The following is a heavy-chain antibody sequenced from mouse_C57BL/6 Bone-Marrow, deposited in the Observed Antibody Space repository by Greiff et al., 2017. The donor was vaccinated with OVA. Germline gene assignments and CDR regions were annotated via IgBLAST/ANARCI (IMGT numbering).Heavy chain of an antibody. CDR2: ISGGGGNT. D-gene: IGHD4-1*01. V-gene: IGHV5-9*01. CDR3: ARHTGPRVDD. Sequence: EVQGVESGGGLVKPGGSLKLSCAASGFTFSSYTMSWVRQTPEKRLEWVATISGGGGNTYYPDSVKGRFTISRDNAKNTLYLQMSSLRSEDTALYYCARHTGPRVDDWGKGTTLTVSS. J-gene: IGHJ2*01. CDR1: GFTFSSYT.